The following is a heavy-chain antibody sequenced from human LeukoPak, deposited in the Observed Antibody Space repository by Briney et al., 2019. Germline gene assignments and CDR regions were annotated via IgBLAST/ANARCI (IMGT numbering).Heavy chain of an antibody. J-gene: IGHJ5*02. CDR2: IRYDGSNK. V-gene: IGHV3-30*02. CDR1: GFTFSSYG. D-gene: IGHD3-10*01. Sequence: GSLRLSCAASGFTFSSYGMHWVRQAPGKGLEWVAFIRYDGSNKYYADSVKGRFTISRDNSKNTLYLQMNSLRAEDTAVYYCARGAHYYGSGRNWFDPWGQGTLVTVSS. CDR3: ARGAHYYGSGRNWFDP.